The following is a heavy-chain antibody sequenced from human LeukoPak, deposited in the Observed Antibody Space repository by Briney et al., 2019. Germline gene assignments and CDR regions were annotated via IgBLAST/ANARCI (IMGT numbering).Heavy chain of an antibody. CDR1: GFTCSAYW. CDR3: ACTSRPLDA. CDR2: IKGDGSGA. Sequence: GGSLRLSCAASGFTCSAYWMHWVRQAPGKGLVWVSRIKGDGSGASYADSVKGRFTISRDNAKDTLYLEMNSPRGDDTAVYYCACTSRPLDAWGQGTLVTVSS. V-gene: IGHV3-74*01. D-gene: IGHD2-8*01. J-gene: IGHJ5*02.